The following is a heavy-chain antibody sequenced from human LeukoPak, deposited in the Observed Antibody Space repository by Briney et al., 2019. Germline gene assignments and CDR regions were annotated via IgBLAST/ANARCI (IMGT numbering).Heavy chain of an antibody. V-gene: IGHV3-30*02. CDR1: GFTFSSYG. D-gene: IGHD3-10*01. CDR3: ARAYYGSGTSHFDS. Sequence: PGGSLRLSCAASGFTFSSYGMHWVRQAPGKGLEWVAFIRYDGSNKYYADSVKGRFTISRDNAKNSLYLQMDSLRAEDTAVYYCARAYYGSGTSHFDSWGQGTLVTVSS. CDR2: IRYDGSNK. J-gene: IGHJ4*02.